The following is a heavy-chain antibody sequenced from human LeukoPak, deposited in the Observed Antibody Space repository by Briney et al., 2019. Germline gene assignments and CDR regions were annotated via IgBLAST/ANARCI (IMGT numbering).Heavy chain of an antibody. V-gene: IGHV4-4*07. Sequence: PSETLSLTCTVSGVSISGYYWSWIRQPAGKGPEWLGRINTSGTTRYDPSLKSRVTMSVDTSKNQFSLKLTSVTAADTAVYYCARGLSASYDFNWFDSWGQGTLVTVSS. J-gene: IGHJ5*01. CDR3: ARGLSASYDFNWFDS. CDR2: INTSGTT. D-gene: IGHD2/OR15-2a*01. CDR1: GVSISGYY.